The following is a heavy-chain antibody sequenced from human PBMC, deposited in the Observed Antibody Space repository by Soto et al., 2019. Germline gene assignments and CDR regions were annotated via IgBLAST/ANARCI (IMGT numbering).Heavy chain of an antibody. V-gene: IGHV4-4*07. CDR2: VHTSGST. CDR1: GXFLSSYL. D-gene: IGHD6-19*01. Sequence: XTLSLTCTVSGXFLSSYLWSWIRQPAGKGLEWIGRVHTSGSTTYNPSLKSRVTMSVDMSKSQFSLKLTSVTAAYTAVYYCAREKAVASKGWLDPWGQGNLFTVSA. CDR3: AREKAVASKGWLDP. J-gene: IGHJ5*02.